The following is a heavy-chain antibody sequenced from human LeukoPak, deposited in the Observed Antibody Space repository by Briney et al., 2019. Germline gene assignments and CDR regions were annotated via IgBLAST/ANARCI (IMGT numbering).Heavy chain of an antibody. D-gene: IGHD5-12*01. CDR3: ARVPPLPRPYTGYDYYFDY. CDR1: GGSITTYY. Sequence: SETLSLTCTVSGGSITTYYWSWIRQPPGKALEWIGYIYYSGSTNYNPSLKSRVTISIDTSKNQFSLKLSSVTAADTAVYCCARVPPLPRPYTGYDYYFDYWGQGTLVIVSS. CDR2: IYYSGST. J-gene: IGHJ4*02. V-gene: IGHV4-59*01.